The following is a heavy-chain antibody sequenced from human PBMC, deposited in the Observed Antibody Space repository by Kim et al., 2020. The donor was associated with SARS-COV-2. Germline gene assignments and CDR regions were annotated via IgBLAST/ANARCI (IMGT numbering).Heavy chain of an antibody. CDR1: GFTFSSYA. CDR3: ARDSVEGITIFGVVIKVHTFDYGMDV. J-gene: IGHJ6*02. D-gene: IGHD3-3*01. V-gene: IGHV3-30-3*01. Sequence: GGSLRLSCAASGFTFSSYAMHWVRQAPGKGLEWVAVISYDGSNKYYADSVKGRFTISRDNSKNTLYLQMNSLRAEDTAVYYCARDSVEGITIFGVVIKVHTFDYGMDVWGQGTTVTVSS. CDR2: ISYDGSNK.